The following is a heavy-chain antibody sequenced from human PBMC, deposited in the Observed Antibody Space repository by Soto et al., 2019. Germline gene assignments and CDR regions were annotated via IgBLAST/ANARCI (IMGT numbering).Heavy chain of an antibody. CDR2: FSGRDATT. D-gene: IGHD1-26*01. CDR1: GFTFSSYT. CDR3: VRTIVGATKGGWFDP. J-gene: IGHJ5*02. V-gene: IGHV3-23*01. Sequence: PGGSLRLSCTASGFTFSSYTVSWVRQAPGRGLEWVSSFSGRDATTYYADSVKGRFTISRDNSKNTLYLQMNSLRAEDTALYFCVRTIVGATKGGWFDPWGQGALVTVSS.